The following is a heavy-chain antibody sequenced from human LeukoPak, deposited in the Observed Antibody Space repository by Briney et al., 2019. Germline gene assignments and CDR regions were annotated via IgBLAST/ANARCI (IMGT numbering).Heavy chain of an antibody. CDR2: FDPEDGET. CDR1: GYTLTELS. CDR3: ATIRYYDSSGYYYDFDY. J-gene: IGHJ4*02. Sequence: ATVKVSCKVSGYTLTELSMHWVRQAPGKGLEWMGGFDPEDGETIYAQKFQGRVTMAEDTSTDTAYMELSSLRSEDTAVYYCATIRYYDSSGYYYDFDYWGQGTLVTVSS. V-gene: IGHV1-24*01. D-gene: IGHD3-22*01.